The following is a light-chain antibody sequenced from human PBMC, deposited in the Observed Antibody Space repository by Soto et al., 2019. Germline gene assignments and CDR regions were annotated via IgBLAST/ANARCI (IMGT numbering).Light chain of an antibody. CDR1: QSVSSN. CDR3: QQHNNWPLS. V-gene: IGKV3-15*01. J-gene: IGKJ4*01. Sequence: EIVMTQSPGTLSVSPGERVTLSCRASQSVSSNLAWYQQKPGQAPRLLIYSVSIRATGIPARFSGSGSGTEVTLIISSLQPEDSAVYYCQQHNNWPLSFGGGTKVDLK. CDR2: SVS.